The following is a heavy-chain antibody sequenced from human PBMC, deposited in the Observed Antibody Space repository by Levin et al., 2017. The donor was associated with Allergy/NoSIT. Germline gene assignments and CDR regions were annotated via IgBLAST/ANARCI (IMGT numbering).Heavy chain of an antibody. D-gene: IGHD4-17*01. CDR1: GYTFTGYY. CDR2: INPNSGGT. CDR3: ARMTTVTQAVDY. J-gene: IGHJ4*02. Sequence: ASVKVSCKASGYTFTGYYMHWVRQAPGQGLEWMGWINPNSGGTNYAQKFQGRVTMTRDTSISTAYMELSRLRSDDTAVYYCARMTTVTQAVDYWGQGTLVTVSS. V-gene: IGHV1-2*02.